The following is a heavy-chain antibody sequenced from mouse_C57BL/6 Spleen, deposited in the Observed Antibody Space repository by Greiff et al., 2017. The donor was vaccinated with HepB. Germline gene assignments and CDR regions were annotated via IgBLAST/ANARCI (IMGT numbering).Heavy chain of an antibody. J-gene: IGHJ3*01. CDR2: IYPGDGDT. CDR1: GYAFSSYW. V-gene: IGHV1-80*01. D-gene: IGHD3-2*02. Sequence: QVQLKQSGAELVKPGASVKISCKASGYAFSSYWMNWVKQRPGKGLEWIGQIYPGDGDTNYNGKFKGKATLTADKSSSTAYMQLSSLTSEDSAVYFCATLDSSGYAFAYWGQGTLVTVSA. CDR3: ATLDSSGYAFAY.